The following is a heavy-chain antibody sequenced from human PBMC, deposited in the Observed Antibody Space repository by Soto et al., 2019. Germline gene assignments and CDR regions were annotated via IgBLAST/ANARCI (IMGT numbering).Heavy chain of an antibody. V-gene: IGHV3-23*01. D-gene: IGHD3-10*01. CDR1: GCTFTTYT. J-gene: IGHJ4*02. Sequence: GCLRRTGPAPGCTFTTYTMSWVRQAPGKGLEWVSSITGGGDATYYADSVKGRFTISRDNAMNTLHLQMNSLRVEDTAVYYCAKVPPRSGRGYWGQGTLVTVYS. CDR3: AKVPPRSGRGY. CDR2: ITGGGDAT.